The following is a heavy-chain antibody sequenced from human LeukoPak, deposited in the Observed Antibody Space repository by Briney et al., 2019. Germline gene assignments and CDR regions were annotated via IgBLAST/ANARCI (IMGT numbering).Heavy chain of an antibody. D-gene: IGHD1-7*01. CDR2: INPNSGGT. Sequence: ASVKVSCKASGYTFTGYYMHWVRQAPGQGLEWMGWINPNSGGTNYAQKFQGRVTMTRDTSISTAYMELSRLRSDDTAVYYCARGSNWKYGWFDPWGQGTLVTVSS. J-gene: IGHJ5*02. V-gene: IGHV1-2*02. CDR3: ARGSNWKYGWFDP. CDR1: GYTFTGYY.